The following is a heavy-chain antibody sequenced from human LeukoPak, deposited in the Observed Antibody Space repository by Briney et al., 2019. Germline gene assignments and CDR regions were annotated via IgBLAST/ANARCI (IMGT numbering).Heavy chain of an antibody. CDR1: GFTVSGNY. CDR2: IDSGGST. CDR3: ASRLTQGDSLTGSVTPGNY. D-gene: IGHD3-9*01. V-gene: IGHV3-53*05. J-gene: IGHJ4*02. Sequence: GGSLRLSCVASGFTVSGNYMSWVRQGPGKGLEWVSVIDSGGSTYYADSVKGRFNISTDKSMNTLYLQMNSLKPEHMAMYYCASRLTQGDSLTGSVTPGNYWGQGTLVTVSS.